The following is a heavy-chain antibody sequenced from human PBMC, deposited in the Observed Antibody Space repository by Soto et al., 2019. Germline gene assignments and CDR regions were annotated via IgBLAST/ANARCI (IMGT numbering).Heavy chain of an antibody. V-gene: IGHV3-64D*06. CDR2: ISDDGDDT. CDR3: GKFRWGFEPVFES. Sequence: VGSLTLACAAAGFTFSSNTMQWVRQPPGKGREYVSTISDDGDDTIYGDSGKGRFTTSTDNSNNTLYHQVSSLRPEHPAVSYCGKFRWGFEPVFESWGQGTLVTVSS. D-gene: IGHD2-21*01. CDR1: GFTFSSNT. J-gene: IGHJ4*02.